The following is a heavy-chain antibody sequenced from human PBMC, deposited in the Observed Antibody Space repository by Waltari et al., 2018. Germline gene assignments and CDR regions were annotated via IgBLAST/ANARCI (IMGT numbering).Heavy chain of an antibody. CDR3: ARDSNYYDSSGYYLDY. Sequence: QVQLVQSGAEVKKPGSSVKVSCKASGGTFSSYAISWVQQAPGQGLEWMGGIIPIFGTANYAKKFQGRVTITADESTSTAYMELSSLRSEDTAVYYCARDSNYYDSSGYYLDYWGQGTLVTVSS. CDR2: IIPIFGTA. CDR1: GGTFSSYA. V-gene: IGHV1-69*12. D-gene: IGHD3-22*01. J-gene: IGHJ4*02.